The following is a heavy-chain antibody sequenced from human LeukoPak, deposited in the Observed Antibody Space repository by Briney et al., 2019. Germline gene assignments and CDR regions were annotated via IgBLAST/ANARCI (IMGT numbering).Heavy chain of an antibody. CDR2: IYTSGTA. Sequence: SETLSLTCTVSGGSISNYYWGWIRQPAGKGLEWIGRIYTSGTADYNPSLKSRVTMSVDTSKNQFSLKLSSVTAADTAVYYCAREYQLTYYYYYYMDVWGKGTTVTVSS. J-gene: IGHJ6*03. CDR3: AREYQLTYYYYYYMDV. CDR1: GGSISNYY. D-gene: IGHD2-2*01. V-gene: IGHV4-4*07.